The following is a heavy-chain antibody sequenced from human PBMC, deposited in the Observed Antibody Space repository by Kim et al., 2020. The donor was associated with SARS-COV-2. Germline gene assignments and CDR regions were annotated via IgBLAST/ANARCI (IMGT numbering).Heavy chain of an antibody. Sequence: SETLSLTCTVSGGSISSYYWSWIRQPPGKGLEWIGYIYYSGSTNYNPSLKSRVTISVDTSKNQFSLKLSSVTAADTAVYYCAGGENYDYVWGSYRYGYYFDYWGQGTLVTVSS. D-gene: IGHD3-16*02. V-gene: IGHV4-59*13. J-gene: IGHJ4*02. CDR3: AGGENYDYVWGSYRYGYYFDY. CDR2: IYYSGST. CDR1: GGSISSYY.